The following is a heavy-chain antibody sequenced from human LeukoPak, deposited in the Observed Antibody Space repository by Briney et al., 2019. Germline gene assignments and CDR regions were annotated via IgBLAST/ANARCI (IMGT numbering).Heavy chain of an antibody. V-gene: IGHV4-59*01. J-gene: IGHJ4*02. CDR1: GGSFSGYY. Sequence: SETLPLTCAVYGGSFSGYYWSWIRQPPGKGLEWIGYIYYSGSTNYNPSLKSRVTISVDTSKNQFSLKLSSVTAADTAVYYCARGIVEMATIEGFDYWGQGTLVTVSS. CDR2: IYYSGST. CDR3: ARGIVEMATIEGFDY. D-gene: IGHD5-24*01.